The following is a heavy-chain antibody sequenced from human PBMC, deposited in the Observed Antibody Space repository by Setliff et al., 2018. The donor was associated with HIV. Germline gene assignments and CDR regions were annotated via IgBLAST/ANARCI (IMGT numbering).Heavy chain of an antibody. D-gene: IGHD5-12*01. CDR2: IYHSGST. J-gene: IGHJ4*02. V-gene: IGHV4-38-2*01. CDR3: ARMYSGYDWSPAGARTRYFDY. Sequence: SETLSLTCAVSGYSISSGYYWGLIRQPTGKGLEWIGSIYHSGSTYYNPSLKSRVTISVDTSKNQFSLKLSSVTAADTAVYYCARMYSGYDWSPAGARTRYFDYWGQGTLVTSPQ. CDR1: GYSISSGYY.